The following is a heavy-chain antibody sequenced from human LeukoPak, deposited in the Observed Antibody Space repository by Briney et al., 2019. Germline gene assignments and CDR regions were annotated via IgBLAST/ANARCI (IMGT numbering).Heavy chain of an antibody. Sequence: GASVKISCKTSGFIFTSYGITWVRQAPGQGLEWMGWVSPYNGNTNYAQDLQGRVTMTTDTSTNTAYMELRSLRSDDTAVYYCARDSPSYYDFWSGYPYYYYYMDVWGKGTTVTVSS. J-gene: IGHJ6*03. CDR3: ARDSPSYYDFWSGYPYYYYYMDV. CDR2: VSPYNGNT. CDR1: GFIFTSYG. V-gene: IGHV1-18*01. D-gene: IGHD3-3*01.